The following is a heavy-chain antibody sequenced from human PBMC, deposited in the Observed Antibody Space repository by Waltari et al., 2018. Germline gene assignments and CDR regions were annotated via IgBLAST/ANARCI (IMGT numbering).Heavy chain of an antibody. D-gene: IGHD3-22*01. CDR3: ARDQWFAFDI. Sequence: EVQLVESGGGLVQPGGSLRLSCAASGFTLSSYWMSWVRQVPGKGPEWVANIKKDGSEEYYVDSVRGRFTISRDNAKNSLYLQMNSLRPEDTAVYYCARDQWFAFDIWGQGTMVTVSS. CDR1: GFTLSSYW. CDR2: IKKDGSEE. J-gene: IGHJ3*02. V-gene: IGHV3-7*01.